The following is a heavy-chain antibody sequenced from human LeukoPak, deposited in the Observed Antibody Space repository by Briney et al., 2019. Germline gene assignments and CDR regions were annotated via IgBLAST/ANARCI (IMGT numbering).Heavy chain of an antibody. J-gene: IGHJ6*02. Sequence: ASVKVSCKASGYTFTSYVISWVRQAPGPGLEWMGWISAYNGNTNYAQKLQGRVTMTTDTSTSTAYMELRSLRSDDTAVYYCARGITIFGVVIIDYYYYGMDVWGQGTTVTVSS. CDR1: GYTFTSYV. CDR2: ISAYNGNT. D-gene: IGHD3-3*01. CDR3: ARGITIFGVVIIDYYYYGMDV. V-gene: IGHV1-18*01.